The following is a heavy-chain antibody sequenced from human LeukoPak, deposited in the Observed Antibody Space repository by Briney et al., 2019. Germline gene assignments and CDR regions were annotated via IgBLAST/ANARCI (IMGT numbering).Heavy chain of an antibody. V-gene: IGHV4-4*07. Sequence: SETLSLTCTVSGGSFSTYYWSWIRQPAGKGLEWIGRIYTSGSTNYNPSLKSRVTMSVDTSKNQFSLKLSSVTAADTAVYYCARDILATSIAAPYYWGQGTLVTVSS. CDR1: GGSFSTYY. CDR2: IYTSGST. J-gene: IGHJ4*02. CDR3: ARDILATSIAAPYY. D-gene: IGHD6-13*01.